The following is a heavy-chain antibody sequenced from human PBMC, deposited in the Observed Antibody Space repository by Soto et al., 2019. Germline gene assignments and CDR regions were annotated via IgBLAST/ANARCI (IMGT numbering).Heavy chain of an antibody. D-gene: IGHD6-13*01. J-gene: IGHJ6*02. CDR1: GYSFTSYW. CDR3: ARTAAAGKYYYGMDV. Sequence: SLKISCKGSGYSFTSYWIGWVRQMPGKGLEWMGIIYPGDSDTRYSPSFQGQVTISADKSISTAYLQWSSLKASDTAMYYCARTAAAGKYYYGMDVWGQGTTVTVSS. V-gene: IGHV5-51*01. CDR2: IYPGDSDT.